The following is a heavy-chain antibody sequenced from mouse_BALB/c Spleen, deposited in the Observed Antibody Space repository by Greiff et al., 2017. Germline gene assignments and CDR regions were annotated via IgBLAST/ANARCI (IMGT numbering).Heavy chain of an antibody. J-gene: IGHJ4*01. CDR1: GFNIKDYY. Sequence: EVQLQQSGAELVRSGASVKLSCTASGFNIKDYYMHWVKQRPEQGLEWIGWIDPENGDTEYAPKFQGKATMTADTSSNTAYVQLSSLTSEDTAVYYCNGVYYGNAMDYWGQGTSVTVSS. V-gene: IGHV14-4*02. D-gene: IGHD2-1*01. CDR3: NGVYYGNAMDY. CDR2: IDPENGDT.